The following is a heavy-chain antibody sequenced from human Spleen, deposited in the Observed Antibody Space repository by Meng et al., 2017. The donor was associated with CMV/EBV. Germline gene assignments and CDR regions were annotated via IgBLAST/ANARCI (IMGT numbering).Heavy chain of an antibody. CDR2: INPNSGGT. Sequence: ASVKVSCKASGYTFTGYYIHWVRQAPGQGLDWMGWINPNSGGTKYAEKFEGRVTMTRDTSSSTAYMELSRLRSDDTAVYYCARGEVAAAYYYGMDVWGQGTTVTVSS. CDR3: ARGEVAAAYYYGMDV. J-gene: IGHJ6*02. CDR1: GYTFTGYY. D-gene: IGHD6-19*01. V-gene: IGHV1-2*02.